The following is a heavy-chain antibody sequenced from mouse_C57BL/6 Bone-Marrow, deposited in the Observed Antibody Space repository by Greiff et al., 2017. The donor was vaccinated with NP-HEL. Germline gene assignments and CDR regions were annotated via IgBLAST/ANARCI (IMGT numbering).Heavy chain of an antibody. CDR3: ARDDYDGY. V-gene: IGHV1-9*01. D-gene: IGHD2-4*01. Sequence: VQLQQSGAELMKPGASVKLSCKATGYTFTGYWIEWVKQRPGHGLEWIGEILPGSGSTNYTEKFKGKATFTADTSSNTAYMQLSSLTTEDSAIYYCARDDYDGYWGQGTTLTVSS. J-gene: IGHJ2*01. CDR2: ILPGSGST. CDR1: GYTFTGYW.